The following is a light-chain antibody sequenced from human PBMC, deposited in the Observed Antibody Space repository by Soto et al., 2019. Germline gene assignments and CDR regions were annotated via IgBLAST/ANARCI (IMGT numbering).Light chain of an antibody. Sequence: QSVLTQPPSVSGAPGQRVTISCTGGSSSIGAGYDVHWYQHLPGTAPKLLIYGDSNRPSGVPDRFSGSKSGTSASLAITGLQAEDEGDYYCQSYDSSLSGRVVFGGGTKLTVL. CDR2: GDS. J-gene: IGLJ2*01. V-gene: IGLV1-40*01. CDR1: SSSIGAGYD. CDR3: QSYDSSLSGRVV.